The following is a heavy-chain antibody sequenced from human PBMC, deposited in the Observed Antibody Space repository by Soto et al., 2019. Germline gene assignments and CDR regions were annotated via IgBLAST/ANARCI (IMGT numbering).Heavy chain of an antibody. V-gene: IGHV3-48*01. CDR3: GRATSSYDHMDV. CDR2: ISGSSSPI. Sequence: PGGSLRLSCAASGFTFSNYNMNWVRQAPGKGLEWLSYISGSSSPIYYADSVKGRFTISRDNAKNSLYLQMNSLRAEYTAVYYCGRATSSYDHMDVWGKGTTVTVSS. J-gene: IGHJ6*03. D-gene: IGHD3-16*01. CDR1: GFTFSNYN.